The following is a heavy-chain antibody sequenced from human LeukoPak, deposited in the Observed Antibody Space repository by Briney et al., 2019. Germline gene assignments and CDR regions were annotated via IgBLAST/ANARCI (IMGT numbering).Heavy chain of an antibody. CDR3: ARRGRNNAFDI. D-gene: IGHD1/OR15-1a*01. CDR1: GFTFSSYW. CDR2: IKQDGSEK. J-gene: IGHJ3*02. Sequence: PGGSLRLSYAASGFTFSSYWMSWVRQAPGKGLEWVANIKQDGSEKYYVDSVKGRFTISRDNAKNSLYLQMNSLRAEDTALYYCARRGRNNAFDIWGQGTMVTVSS. V-gene: IGHV3-7*03.